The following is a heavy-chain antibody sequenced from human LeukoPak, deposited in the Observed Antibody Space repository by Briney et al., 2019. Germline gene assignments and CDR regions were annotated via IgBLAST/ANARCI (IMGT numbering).Heavy chain of an antibody. CDR3: ARVPNPDYGDYVRGFDY. J-gene: IGHJ4*02. Sequence: ASVKVSCKASGGTFSSYAISWVRQAPGQGLEWMGGIIPIFGTANYAQKFQGRVTMTRDTSISTAYMELSRLGSDDTAVYYCARVPNPDYGDYVRGFDYWGQGTLVTVSS. V-gene: IGHV1-69*05. CDR1: GGTFSSYA. D-gene: IGHD4-17*01. CDR2: IIPIFGTA.